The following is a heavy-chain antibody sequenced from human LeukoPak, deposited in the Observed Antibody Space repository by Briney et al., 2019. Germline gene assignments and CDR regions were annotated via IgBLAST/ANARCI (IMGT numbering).Heavy chain of an antibody. CDR2: IYPGDSDT. J-gene: IGHJ4*02. D-gene: IGHD2-2*02. CDR1: GHSFTSYW. V-gene: IGHV5-51*01. CDR3: ARQRGYCSSTSCYTDY. Sequence: GESLKISCKGSGHSFTSYWIGWVRQMPGKGLEWMGIIYPGDSDTRYSPSFQGQVTISADKSISTAYLQWSSLKAADTAMYYCARQRGYCSSTSCYTDYWGQGTLVTVSS.